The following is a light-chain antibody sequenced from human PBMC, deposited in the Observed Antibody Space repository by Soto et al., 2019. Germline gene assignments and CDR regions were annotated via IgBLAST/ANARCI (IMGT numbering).Light chain of an antibody. CDR3: SSHAGTKVV. V-gene: IGLV2-8*01. CDR2: EVT. Sequence: QSALTQPPSASGSPGQSVTISCAGTISDVGAYNYVSWYQQHPGKAPKLMIYEVTKRPSGVPDRFSGSKSGNTASLTVSGLQVEDEADYYCSSHAGTKVVFGGGTKVTVL. J-gene: IGLJ2*01. CDR1: ISDVGAYNY.